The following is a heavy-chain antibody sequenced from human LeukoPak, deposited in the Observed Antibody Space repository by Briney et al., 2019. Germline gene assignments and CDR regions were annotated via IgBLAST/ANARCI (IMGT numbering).Heavy chain of an antibody. Sequence: PGGSLRLSCAASGFMFSSNWMSWVRLAPGKGLEWVSYISVSSSIIYYADSVKGRFTISRDNAKNSLYLQMNSLRDEDTAVYYCAREGSGYPDYWGQGTLVTVSS. CDR1: GFMFSSNW. V-gene: IGHV3-48*02. J-gene: IGHJ4*02. CDR3: AREGSGYPDY. CDR2: ISVSSSII. D-gene: IGHD3-22*01.